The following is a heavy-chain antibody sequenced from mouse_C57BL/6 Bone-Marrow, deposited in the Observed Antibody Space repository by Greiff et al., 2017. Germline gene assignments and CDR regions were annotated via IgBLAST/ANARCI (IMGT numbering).Heavy chain of an antibody. CDR3: APAMVTTEYYFDY. J-gene: IGHJ2*01. CDR2: IDPENGDT. V-gene: IGHV14-4*01. D-gene: IGHD2-9*01. Sequence: DVKLQESGAELVRPGASVKLSCTASGFNIKDDYMHWVKQRPEQGLEWIGWIDPENGDTEYASKFQGKATITADTSSNTAYLQLSRLTSEDTAVYDCAPAMVTTEYYFDYWGQSTTLTVSS. CDR1: GFNIKDDY.